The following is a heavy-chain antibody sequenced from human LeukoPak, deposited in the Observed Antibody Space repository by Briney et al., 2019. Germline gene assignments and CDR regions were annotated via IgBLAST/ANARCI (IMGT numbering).Heavy chain of an antibody. CDR2: IYYRESP. CDR3: ATHRYDSSDP. CDR1: GGSISSSSYY. D-gene: IGHD3-22*01. J-gene: IGHJ5*02. Sequence: PSETLSLTCTVSGGSISSSSYYSGWIRQPPWKGLEWIGSIYYRESPYYNPSLKSRVTISVDTSKNQFSLKLSSVTAADTAVYYCATHRYDSSDPWGQGTLVTVSS. V-gene: IGHV4-39*07.